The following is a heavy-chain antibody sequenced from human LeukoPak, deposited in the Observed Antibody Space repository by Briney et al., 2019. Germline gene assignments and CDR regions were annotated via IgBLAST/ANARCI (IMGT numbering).Heavy chain of an antibody. CDR2: IYYSGST. J-gene: IGHJ6*04. CDR1: GGSISSGGYY. V-gene: IGHV4-31*03. Sequence: PSETLSLTCTVSGGSISSGGYYWSWIRQYPGKGLEWIGYIYYSGSTYYNPSLKSRVTISVDTSKNQFSLKLSSVTAADTAVYYCARGLTDNYYYGMDVWGKGTTVTVSS. CDR3: ARGLTDNYYYGMDV. D-gene: IGHD3-9*01.